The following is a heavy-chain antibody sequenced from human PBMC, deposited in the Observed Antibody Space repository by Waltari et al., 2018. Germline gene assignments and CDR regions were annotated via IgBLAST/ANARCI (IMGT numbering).Heavy chain of an antibody. CDR2: INPNSGGT. V-gene: IGHV1-2*02. Sequence: QVQLVQSGAEVKKPGASVTVSCKASGYTFTDYYIHWGRQAPGQGLEWMGWINPNSGGTNYAQKFQGRVTMTRDTSISTAYMELSRLRSDDTAVHYCARDRDYHGSGSYYGWGQGTLVTVSS. D-gene: IGHD3-10*01. J-gene: IGHJ4*02. CDR3: ARDRDYHGSGSYYG. CDR1: GYTFTDYY.